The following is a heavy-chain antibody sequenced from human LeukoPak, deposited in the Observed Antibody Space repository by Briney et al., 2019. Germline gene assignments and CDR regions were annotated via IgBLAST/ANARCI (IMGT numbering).Heavy chain of an antibody. D-gene: IGHD2-15*01. CDR3: AREYCSGGSCLDP. Sequence: SETLSLTCTVSGASISSYYWSWIRQPPGKGLEWIGYIYYSGSTNYNPSLKSRVTISVDTSKNQFSLKLSSVTAADTAVYYCAREYCSGGSCLDPWGQGTLVTVSS. J-gene: IGHJ5*02. CDR2: IYYSGST. CDR1: GASISSYY. V-gene: IGHV4-59*01.